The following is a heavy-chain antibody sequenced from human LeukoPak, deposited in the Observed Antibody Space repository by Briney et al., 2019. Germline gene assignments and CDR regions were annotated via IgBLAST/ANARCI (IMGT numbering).Heavy chain of an antibody. J-gene: IGHJ6*04. CDR2: IIPIFGTA. CDR1: GGTFSSYA. V-gene: IGHV1-69*13. D-gene: IGHD3-10*01. CDR3: ARADGRMDGSGSYYNRYYYYGMDV. Sequence: ASVKVSCKASGGTFSSYAISWVRQAPGQVLEWMGGIIPIFGTANYAQKFQGRVTITADESTSTAYMELSSLRSEDTAVYYCARADGRMDGSGSYYNRYYYYGMDVWGKGTTVTVSS.